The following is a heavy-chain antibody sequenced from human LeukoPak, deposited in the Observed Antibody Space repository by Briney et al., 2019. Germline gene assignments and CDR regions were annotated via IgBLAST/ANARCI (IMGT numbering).Heavy chain of an antibody. Sequence: SETLSLTCTVSDGSISSYYWSWIRQPPGKGLEWIGYIYYSGSTNYNPSLKSRLTISVDTSKNQFSLKLSSVTAADTAVYYCARWGGYSYGLPYWGQGTLVTVSS. CDR3: ARWGGYSYGLPY. D-gene: IGHD5-18*01. CDR2: IYYSGST. J-gene: IGHJ4*02. CDR1: DGSISSYY. V-gene: IGHV4-59*01.